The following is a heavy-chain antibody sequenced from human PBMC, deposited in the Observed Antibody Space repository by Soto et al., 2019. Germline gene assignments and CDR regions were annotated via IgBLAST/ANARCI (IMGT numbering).Heavy chain of an antibody. CDR1: GGSISSGDYY. J-gene: IGHJ4*02. CDR2: IYYSGST. D-gene: IGHD3-3*01. CDR3: ASRAFWSGYYYQYDY. Sequence: SETLSLTCTVSGGSISSGDYYWSWIRQPPGKGLEWIGYIYYSGSTYYNPSLKSRVTISVDTSKNQFSLKLSSVTAADTAVYYCASRAFWSGYYYQYDYWGQGTLVTVSS. V-gene: IGHV4-30-4*01.